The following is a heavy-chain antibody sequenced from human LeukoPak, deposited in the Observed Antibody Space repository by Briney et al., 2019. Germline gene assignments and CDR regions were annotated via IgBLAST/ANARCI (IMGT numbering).Heavy chain of an antibody. CDR2: IYPGDSNT. J-gene: IGHJ4*02. Sequence: GESLKISCEGSGYTFTSYWIGWVRQMPGKGLEWMGIIYPGDSNTKYNPSFQGQVTISTDKSISTAYLQWSSLKDSDTAMYYCARAYRGDYRWDYWGRGTLVTVSS. CDR1: GYTFTSYW. V-gene: IGHV5-51*01. CDR3: ARAYRGDYRWDY. D-gene: IGHD4-17*01.